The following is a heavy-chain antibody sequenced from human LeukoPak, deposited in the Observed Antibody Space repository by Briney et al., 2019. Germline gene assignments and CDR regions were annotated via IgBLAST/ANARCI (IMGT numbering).Heavy chain of an antibody. CDR2: IYPGDSDT. D-gene: IGHD3-22*01. Sequence: GESLKISCKGSGYSFTSYWIGWVRQMPGKGLEWMGIIYPGDSDTRYSPSFQGQVTISADKSISTAYLQWSSLKASDTAMYYCARSGLEYYDSSGYSSFDYWGQGTLVTVSS. J-gene: IGHJ4*02. CDR3: ARSGLEYYDSSGYSSFDY. CDR1: GYSFTSYW. V-gene: IGHV5-51*01.